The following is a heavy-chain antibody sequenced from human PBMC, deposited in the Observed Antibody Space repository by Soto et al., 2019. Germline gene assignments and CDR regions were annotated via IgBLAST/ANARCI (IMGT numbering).Heavy chain of an antibody. CDR1: VDGVSSNSAA. CDR2: TYYRAKWFN. CDR3: ARDRDGSGRTDFEY. V-gene: IGHV6-1*01. D-gene: IGHD1-26*01. Sequence: SQTLSLTCAISVDGVSSNSAAWNWISQSPSRGLEWLGRTYYRAKWFNDYAVSVKSRITISPDTSKNQFSLQLNSVTPEDTAVYYCARDRDGSGRTDFEYWGQGTLVTVSS. J-gene: IGHJ4*02.